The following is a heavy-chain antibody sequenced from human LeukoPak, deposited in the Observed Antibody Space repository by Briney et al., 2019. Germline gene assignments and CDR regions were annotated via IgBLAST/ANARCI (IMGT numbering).Heavy chain of an antibody. CDR2: ISSSSSYI. CDR1: GFTFSSYS. J-gene: IGHJ4*02. CDR3: AKSPRDSSSWANFDY. Sequence: GGSLRLSCAASGFTFSSYSMNWVRQAPGKGLEWVSSISSSSSYIYYADSVKGRFTISRDNAKNSLYLQMNSLRAEDTAVYYCAKSPRDSSSWANFDYWGQGTLVTVSS. D-gene: IGHD6-13*01. V-gene: IGHV3-21*01.